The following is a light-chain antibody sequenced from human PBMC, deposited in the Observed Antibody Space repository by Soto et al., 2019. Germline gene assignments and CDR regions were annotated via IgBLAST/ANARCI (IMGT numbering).Light chain of an antibody. CDR1: QSINSE. CDR2: GAS. CDR3: QQYHSAPLT. Sequence: EIEMTQSPATLSLSPGERATLSCRASQSINSELAWYQQKPGKLPKLLIYGASTLPTGVPPRFTGSGSGTEFTLTISRLQSEDFAVYYCQQYHSAPLTFGQGTKLEI. V-gene: IGKV3-15*01. J-gene: IGKJ2*01.